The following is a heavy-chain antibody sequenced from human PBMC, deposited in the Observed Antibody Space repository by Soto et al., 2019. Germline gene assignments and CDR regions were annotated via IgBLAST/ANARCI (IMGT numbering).Heavy chain of an antibody. CDR1: GFTFSSYA. J-gene: IGHJ4*02. Sequence: VGSLRLSCAASGFTFSSYAMSWVRQAPGKGLEWVSAISGSGGSTYYADSVKGRFTISRDNSKNTLYLQMNSLRAEDTAVYYCAKSSPLGYCSSTTCYVGKFAYWGQGTLVTVSS. V-gene: IGHV3-23*01. CDR2: ISGSGGST. D-gene: IGHD2-2*01. CDR3: AKSSPLGYCSSTTCYVGKFAY.